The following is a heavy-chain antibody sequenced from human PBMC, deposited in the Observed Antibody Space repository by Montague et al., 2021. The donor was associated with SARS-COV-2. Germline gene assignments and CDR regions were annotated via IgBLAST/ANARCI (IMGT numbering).Heavy chain of an antibody. V-gene: IGHV3-21*05. CDR2: ISSNSDFV. CDR3: AREVYVSIFGVINRAAYYYYGLDV. CDR1: GFSFSNHN. J-gene: IGHJ6*02. D-gene: IGHD3-3*02. Sequence: SLRLSCAASGFSFSNHNMNWVRQAPGKGLEWVSFISSNSDFVHCADSVXGRFTISRDNAKNTLYLQMNSLSAEDSALYYCAREVYVSIFGVINRAAYYYYGLDVWGHGTTVTVSS.